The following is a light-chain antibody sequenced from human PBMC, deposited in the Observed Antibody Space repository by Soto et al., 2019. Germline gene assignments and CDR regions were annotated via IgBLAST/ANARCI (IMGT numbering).Light chain of an antibody. CDR2: AAS. J-gene: IGKJ1*01. Sequence: IELTQSPSSLSASVGDRVTITCRASQGISSYLAWYQQKPGTVPKLLISAASTLQTGVPSRFSGGGSGTDFTLTISSLKPEDVATYYCQKYNSDPWTFGQGTKVDIK. CDR1: QGISSY. V-gene: IGKV1-27*01. CDR3: QKYNSDPWT.